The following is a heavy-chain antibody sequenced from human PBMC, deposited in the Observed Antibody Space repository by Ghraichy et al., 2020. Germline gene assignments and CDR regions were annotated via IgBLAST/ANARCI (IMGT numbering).Heavy chain of an antibody. J-gene: IGHJ3*02. CDR2: IYYSGST. CDR3: ARQGGYCSGGSCYSFGAFDI. D-gene: IGHD2-15*01. CDR1: GGSISSSSYY. V-gene: IGHV4-39*01. Sequence: SETLSLTCTVSGGSISSSSYYWGWIRQPPGKGLEWIGSIYYSGSTYYNPSLKSRVTISVDTSRNQFSLKLSSVTAADTAVYYCARQGGYCSGGSCYSFGAFDIWGQGTMVTVSS.